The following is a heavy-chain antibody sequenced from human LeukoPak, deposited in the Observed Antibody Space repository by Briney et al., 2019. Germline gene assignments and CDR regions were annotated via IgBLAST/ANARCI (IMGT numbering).Heavy chain of an antibody. CDR3: AREAHYYDSSAYHDAFDI. Sequence: ASVKVSCKASGYTFTSYGISWVRQAPGQGLEWMGWISAYNGNTNYAQKLQGRVTMTTDTSTSTAYMELRSLRSDDTAVYYCAREAHYYDSSAYHDAFDIWGQGTMVTVSS. CDR2: ISAYNGNT. CDR1: GYTFTSYG. D-gene: IGHD3-22*01. J-gene: IGHJ3*02. V-gene: IGHV1-18*01.